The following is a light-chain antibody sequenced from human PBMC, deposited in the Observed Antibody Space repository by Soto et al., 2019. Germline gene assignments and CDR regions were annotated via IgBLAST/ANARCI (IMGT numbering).Light chain of an antibody. CDR3: QQYGSSPWT. Sequence: EIVLRQSPGTLSLSPGERATLSFRASQSVSNNYLAWYQQKPGQAPRLLIYGASNRATGIPDRFSGSGSGTDFTLTISRLEPEDFAVYYCQQYGSSPWTFSQGTKVDI. J-gene: IGKJ1*01. CDR1: QSVSNNY. V-gene: IGKV3-20*01. CDR2: GAS.